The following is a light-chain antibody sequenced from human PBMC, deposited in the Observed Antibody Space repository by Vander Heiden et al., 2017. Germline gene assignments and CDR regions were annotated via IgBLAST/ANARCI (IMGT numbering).Light chain of an antibody. Sequence: QSALTQPRSVSGSPGPSVTISCTGTSSDVGGYNYVSWYQQHPGKAPKLMIYDVKKRPSGVPGRFSGSKSGNTASLTIAGLQAEDEADYYCCSDAGTDSLVIFGGGTKVTVL. CDR1: SSDVGGYNY. CDR2: DVK. CDR3: CSDAGTDSLVI. J-gene: IGLJ2*01. V-gene: IGLV2-11*01.